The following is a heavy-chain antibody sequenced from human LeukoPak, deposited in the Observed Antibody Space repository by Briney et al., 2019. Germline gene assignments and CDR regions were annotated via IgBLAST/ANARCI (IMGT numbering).Heavy chain of an antibody. CDR3: ARYANSPYYYYAMDV. Sequence: SETLSLTCTVSGGSIIGYYLSWIRQPPGKGLEWIGSIYYSGSTNYNPSLKSRVTISVETFKNQFSLKLSSVTAADTAVYYCARYANSPYYYYAMDVWGQGTTVTVSS. D-gene: IGHD4/OR15-4a*01. CDR1: GGSIIGYY. CDR2: IYYSGST. J-gene: IGHJ6*02. V-gene: IGHV4-59*12.